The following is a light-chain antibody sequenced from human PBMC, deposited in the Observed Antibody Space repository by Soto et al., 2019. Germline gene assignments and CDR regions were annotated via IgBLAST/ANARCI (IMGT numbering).Light chain of an antibody. CDR1: RSDIGGYNY. V-gene: IGLV2-14*01. J-gene: IGLJ3*02. CDR3: NSYTSTTTAWV. CDR2: DVS. Sequence: QSALTQPASLTGSPGQSITISCTGTRSDIGGYNYVSWYQQHSGKAPKLMIYDVSNRPSGVSNRFSGSKSGNTASLTISGLQADDEADYYCNSYTSTTTAWVFGGGTKLTVL.